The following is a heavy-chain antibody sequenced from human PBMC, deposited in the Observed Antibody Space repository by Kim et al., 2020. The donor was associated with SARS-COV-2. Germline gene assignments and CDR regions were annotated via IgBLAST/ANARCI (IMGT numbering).Heavy chain of an antibody. V-gene: IGHV3-30*02. CDR3: AKDGTCRGTAGSNWFDP. D-gene: IGHD1-1*01. Sequence: VKGRFTISRDNSKNTLYLQMNNRRAEDTAVDYCAKDGTCRGTAGSNWFDPWGQGTLVTVSS. J-gene: IGHJ5*02.